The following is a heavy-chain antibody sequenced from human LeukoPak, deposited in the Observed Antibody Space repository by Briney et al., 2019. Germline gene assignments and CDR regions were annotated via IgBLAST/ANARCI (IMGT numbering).Heavy chain of an antibody. J-gene: IGHJ4*02. CDR3: ARGVEPLAANTLAY. D-gene: IGHD1-14*01. CDR2: LYSDGNT. CDR1: GFTVITND. Sequence: GGALRLSCAASGFTVITNDMTWVRPAPGKGLEWVSVLYSDGNTKYADSVQGRFTISRDNSKNTLYLEMNSLSPDDTAVYYCARGVEPLAANTLAYWGQGTLVTVSS. V-gene: IGHV3-53*01.